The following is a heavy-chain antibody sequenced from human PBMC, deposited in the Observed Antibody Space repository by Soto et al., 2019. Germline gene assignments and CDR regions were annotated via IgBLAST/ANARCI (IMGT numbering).Heavy chain of an antibody. D-gene: IGHD3-3*01. J-gene: IGHJ4*02. V-gene: IGHV3-7*03. CDR2: IKEDGRET. CDR3: ASTRRY. CDR1: GFTFSGGYW. Sequence: EVLVVESGGGLVQPGGSLRLSCAVSGFTFSGGYWMKWVRQAPGKGLEWVATIKEDGRETYYVDSVKGRFTISRDSAKNSLYLQMNSRRVEDTAVYYCASTRRYWGQGALVTVSS.